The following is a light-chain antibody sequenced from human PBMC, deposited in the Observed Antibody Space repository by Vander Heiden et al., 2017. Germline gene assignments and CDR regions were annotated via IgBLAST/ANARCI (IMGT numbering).Light chain of an antibody. V-gene: IGLV1-44*01. CDR2: NNN. Sequence: QSVLTQPLPASGDPGQRVTIPCSGSSSNIGGNIVIWYQQLPGTAPKLVIYNNNQRPSGLPDRFSGSKSGTSASLAISGLQSEDEADYYCATWDDSLNTWVFGGGTKLTVL. CDR3: ATWDDSLNTWV. CDR1: SSNIGGNI. J-gene: IGLJ3*02.